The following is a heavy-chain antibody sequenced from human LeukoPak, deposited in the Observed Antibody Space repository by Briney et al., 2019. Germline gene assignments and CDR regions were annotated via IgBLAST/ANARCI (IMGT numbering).Heavy chain of an antibody. Sequence: GGSLRLSCAASGFTFSSYWMHWVRQAPGKGLVWVSRINSDGSSTSYADSVKGRFTISRDNAKNSLYLQMNSLRAEDTAIYYCARGSGDLYFDFWGQGTLVTVSS. D-gene: IGHD2-21*02. CDR3: ARGSGDLYFDF. J-gene: IGHJ4*02. V-gene: IGHV3-74*01. CDR2: INSDGSST. CDR1: GFTFSSYW.